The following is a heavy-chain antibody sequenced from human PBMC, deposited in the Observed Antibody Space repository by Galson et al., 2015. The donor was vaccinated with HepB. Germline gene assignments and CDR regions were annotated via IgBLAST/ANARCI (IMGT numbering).Heavy chain of an antibody. J-gene: IGHJ6*03. CDR3: ARETDFWSGDYYYYYMDV. D-gene: IGHD3-3*01. CDR2: ISAYNGNT. Sequence: SVKVSCKASGYTFTSYGISWVRQAPGQGLEWMGWISAYNGNTNYAQKLQGRVTMTTDTSTSTAYMELRSLRSDDTAVYYCARETDFWSGDYYYYYMDVWGKGTTVTVSS. CDR1: GYTFTSYG. V-gene: IGHV1-18*01.